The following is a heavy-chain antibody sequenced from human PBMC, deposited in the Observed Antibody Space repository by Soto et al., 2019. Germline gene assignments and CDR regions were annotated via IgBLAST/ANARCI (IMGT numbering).Heavy chain of an antibody. CDR3: ARENTIFGVVIMAYYFDY. Sequence: QVQLVESGGGVVQSGRSLRLSCAASGFTFSSYGMHWVRQAPGKGLEWVAVIWYDGSNKYYADSVKGRFTISRDNSKNTLYLQMNSLRAEDTAVYYCARENTIFGVVIMAYYFDYWGQGTLVTVSS. CDR1: GFTFSSYG. V-gene: IGHV3-33*01. J-gene: IGHJ4*02. D-gene: IGHD3-3*01. CDR2: IWYDGSNK.